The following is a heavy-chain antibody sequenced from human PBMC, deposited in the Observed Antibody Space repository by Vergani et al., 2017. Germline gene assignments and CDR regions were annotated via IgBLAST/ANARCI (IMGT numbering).Heavy chain of an antibody. J-gene: IGHJ4*02. CDR3: AIIDYYDSSGYYGVDY. D-gene: IGHD3-22*01. V-gene: IGHV4-61*02. Sequence: QVQLQESGPGLVKPSQPLSLTCTVSGGSISSGSYYWSWIRQPAGKGLEWIGRIYTSGSTNYNPSLKSRVTISVDTSKNQFSLKLSSVTAADTAVYYCAIIDYYDSSGYYGVDYWGQGTLVTVSS. CDR2: IYTSGST. CDR1: GGSISSGSYY.